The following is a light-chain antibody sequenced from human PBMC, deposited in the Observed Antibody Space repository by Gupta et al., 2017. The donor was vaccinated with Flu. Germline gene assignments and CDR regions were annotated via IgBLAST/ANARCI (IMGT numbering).Light chain of an antibody. CDR2: DAS. CDR1: QSVYSK. CDR3: QQYSKWPIT. J-gene: IGKJ3*01. Sequence: PATLSVSPGERVTLSCRASQSVYSKLAWYQHKVGQAPRLLIYDASTRATGIPARISGSGSGTEFTLTISSLQSEDFAVFYCQQYSKWPITFGPGTKVDV. V-gene: IGKV3-15*01.